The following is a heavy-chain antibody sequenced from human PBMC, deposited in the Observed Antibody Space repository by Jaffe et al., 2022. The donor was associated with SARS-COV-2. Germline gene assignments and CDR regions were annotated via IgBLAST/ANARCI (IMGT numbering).Heavy chain of an antibody. J-gene: IGHJ6*03. CDR1: GYTFTHYT. D-gene: IGHD3-10*01. V-gene: IGHV1-3*01. CDR2: INVGNGNT. CDR3: SRGSGTYDFYMDV. Sequence: QVQLVQSGAEVKKPGVSVKVSCKASGYTFTHYTIHWVRQAPGQRLEWVGWINVGNGNTQYSQKLKGRVTITRDTPATTVYMELSSLRSEDTAIYYCSRGSGTYDFYMDVWAKGTTVTVSS.